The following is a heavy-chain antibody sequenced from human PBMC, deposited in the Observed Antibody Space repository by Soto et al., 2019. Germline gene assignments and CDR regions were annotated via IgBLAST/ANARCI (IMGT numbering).Heavy chain of an antibody. CDR3: ARGTQIAAALGGNGMDV. V-gene: IGHV4-34*01. J-gene: IGHJ6*02. CDR1: GGSFSGYY. CDR2: INHSGST. Sequence: SETLSLTSAVYGGSFSGYYWSWIRQPPGKGLEWIGEINHSGSTNYNPSLKSRVTISVDTSKNQFSLKLSSVTAADTAVYYCARGTQIAAALGGNGMDVWGQGTTVTVSS. D-gene: IGHD6-13*01.